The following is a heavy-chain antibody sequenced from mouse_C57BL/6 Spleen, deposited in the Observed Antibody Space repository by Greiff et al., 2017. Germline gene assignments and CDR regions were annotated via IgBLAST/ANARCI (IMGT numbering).Heavy chain of an antibody. Sequence: VQLKESGPGLAKPSQTLSLTCSVTGYSITSAYWNWIRKFPGNKLEYMGYISYSGSTYYNPSLKSRISITRDTSKNQYYLQLNSVTTEDTATYYCARWTGNWYFDVWGTGTTVTVSS. CDR3: ARWTGNWYFDV. J-gene: IGHJ1*03. CDR2: ISYSGST. D-gene: IGHD4-1*01. V-gene: IGHV3-8*01. CDR1: GYSITSAY.